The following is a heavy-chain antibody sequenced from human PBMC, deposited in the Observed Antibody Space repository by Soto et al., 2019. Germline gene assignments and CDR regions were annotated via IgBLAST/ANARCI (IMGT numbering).Heavy chain of an antibody. CDR2: IYYSGST. D-gene: IGHD3-10*01. CDR3: ARGVGGLWFGELSKYYYGMDV. J-gene: IGHJ6*02. V-gene: IGHV4-30-4*01. Sequence: SETLSLTCTVSGGSISSGDYYWSWIRQPPGKDLEGIGYIYYSGSTYYNQSLKSRVTISVDTSKNQFSLKLSSVTAADTAVYYCARGVGGLWFGELSKYYYGMDVWGQGTTVTVSS. CDR1: GGSISSGDYY.